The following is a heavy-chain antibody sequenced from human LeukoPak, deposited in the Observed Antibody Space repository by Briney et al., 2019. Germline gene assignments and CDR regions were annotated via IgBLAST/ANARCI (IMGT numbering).Heavy chain of an antibody. CDR3: AREFVTTVVPYYGMDV. CDR1: GFTFSSYS. Sequence: GRSLRLSCAASGFTFSSYSMPWVRQAPGKGLEWVSVIRNDGSHTYYADSVKGRFTISRDNSKNSLYLQMNRLRAEDTAVYYCAREFVTTVVPYYGMDVWGQGTTVTVSS. CDR2: IRNDGSHT. V-gene: IGHV3-33*01. D-gene: IGHD4-23*01. J-gene: IGHJ6*02.